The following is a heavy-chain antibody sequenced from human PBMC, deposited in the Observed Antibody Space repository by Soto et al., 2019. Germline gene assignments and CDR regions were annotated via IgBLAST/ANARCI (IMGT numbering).Heavy chain of an antibody. Sequence: SETLSLTCTVSGGSISSYYWSWIRQPPGKGLEWIGYNYYIGSTNYTPSLKSRVTISVDPSKTLFSLKLRSLTVGHTAVFFFARVSYCRGGSCYPTNWFDPGGQGTLVTVSS. CDR2: NYYIGST. CDR3: ARVSYCRGGSCYPTNWFDP. CDR1: GGSISSYY. D-gene: IGHD2-15*01. V-gene: IGHV4-59*01. J-gene: IGHJ5*02.